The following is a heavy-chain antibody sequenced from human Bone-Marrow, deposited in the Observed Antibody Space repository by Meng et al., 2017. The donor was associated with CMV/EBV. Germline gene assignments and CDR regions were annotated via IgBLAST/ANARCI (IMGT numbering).Heavy chain of an antibody. J-gene: IGHJ6*02. CDR2: IIPILGIA. CDR3: AVTMVVTPGGHIYYYYGMDV. CDR1: GGTFSSYA. D-gene: IGHD4-23*01. Sequence: SVKVSCKASGGTFSSYAISWVRQAPGQGLEWMGGIIPILGIANYAQKFQGRVTITADKSTSTAYMELSSLRSEDTAVYYCAVTMVVTPGGHIYYYYGMDVWGQGTMVTVSS. V-gene: IGHV1-69*10.